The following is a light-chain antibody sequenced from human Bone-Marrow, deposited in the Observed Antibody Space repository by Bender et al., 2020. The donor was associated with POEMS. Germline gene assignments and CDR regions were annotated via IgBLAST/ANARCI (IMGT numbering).Light chain of an antibody. CDR2: GDN. Sequence: QSVLTQPPSVSGAPGQRVTISCTGSSSNTGSGYDVHWYQQLPGTAPKLLIYGDNSRPSGVPDRFSGSKSGTSASLAITGLQAEDEGDYYCQSYDNSLGGWVFGGGTKLTVL. CDR1: SSNTGSGYD. V-gene: IGLV1-40*01. J-gene: IGLJ3*02. CDR3: QSYDNSLGGWV.